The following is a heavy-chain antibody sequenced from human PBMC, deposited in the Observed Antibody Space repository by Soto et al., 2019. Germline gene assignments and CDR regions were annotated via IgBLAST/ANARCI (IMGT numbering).Heavy chain of an antibody. CDR1: GYTFSNYG. CDR3: ARDEGIRGFDS. J-gene: IGHJ4*02. V-gene: IGHV1-18*04. Sequence: QVQLVQSGDEVKKSGASVKVSCKASGYTFSNYGISWVRQAPGQGHEWMGWISGYNGLTAYAQNVQGRVTMTIDTPTRTVFMELTSLRSNDTAVYYCARDEGIRGFDSWGQGTLVTVSS. D-gene: IGHD3-10*01. CDR2: ISGYNGLT.